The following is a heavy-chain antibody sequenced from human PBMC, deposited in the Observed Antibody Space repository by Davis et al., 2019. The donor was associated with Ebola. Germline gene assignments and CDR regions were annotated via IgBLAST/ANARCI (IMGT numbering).Heavy chain of an antibody. CDR2: INTNTGNP. J-gene: IGHJ6*02. V-gene: IGHV7-4-1*02. Sequence: ASVKVSCKASGYTFTSYAMNWVRQAPGQGLEWMGWINTNTGNPTYAQGFTGRFVFSLDTSVSTAYLQISSLKTEDTAVYYCAREAGFDFWSGYYTPHYYYAMDVWGQGTTVTVSS. D-gene: IGHD3-3*01. CDR1: GYTFTSYA. CDR3: AREAGFDFWSGYYTPHYYYAMDV.